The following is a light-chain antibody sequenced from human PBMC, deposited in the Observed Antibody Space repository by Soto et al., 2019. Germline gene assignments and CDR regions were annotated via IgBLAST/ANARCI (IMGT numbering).Light chain of an antibody. CDR1: QGISNW. Sequence: DIQMTQSPSSVSASVGDRVTITCRASQGISNWLAWYQQEPGKAPKLLIFGASNLPSGVPSRFSGSYSGKDFTLTIISLQPEDFATYYCQQDNSFPLTFGGGTKVEI. J-gene: IGKJ4*01. V-gene: IGKV1-12*01. CDR2: GAS. CDR3: QQDNSFPLT.